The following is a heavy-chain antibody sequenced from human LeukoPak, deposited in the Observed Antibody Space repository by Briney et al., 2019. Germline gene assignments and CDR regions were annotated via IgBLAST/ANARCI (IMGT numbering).Heavy chain of an antibody. V-gene: IGHV4-39*01. CDR1: GGSISSSSYY. D-gene: IGHD3-22*01. CDR3: ARLNYDSSGYPYYFDY. CDR2: IYYSGST. J-gene: IGHJ4*02. Sequence: PSETLSLTCTVSGGSISSSSYYWGWIRQPPGKGLEWIGSIYYSGSTYYNPSLKSRVTISVDTSKNQFSLKLSSVTAADTAVYYCARLNYDSSGYPYYFDYWGQGTLVTVSS.